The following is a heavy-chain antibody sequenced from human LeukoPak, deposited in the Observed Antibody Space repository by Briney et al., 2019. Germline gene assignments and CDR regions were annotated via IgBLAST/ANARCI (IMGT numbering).Heavy chain of an antibody. CDR2: VHYSGST. D-gene: IGHD5-18*01. CDR1: GGSISNYY. V-gene: IGHV4-59*01. CDR3: ARTEESGYNYGYFGYYYYMDV. Sequence: SETLSLTCTVSGGSISNYYWNWIRQPPGKGLEWIGFVHYSGSTHYNPSLKSRVTISVDTSKNQVSLKLTSVTAADTAVYYCARTEESGYNYGYFGYYYYMDVWGKGTTVTVSS. J-gene: IGHJ6*03.